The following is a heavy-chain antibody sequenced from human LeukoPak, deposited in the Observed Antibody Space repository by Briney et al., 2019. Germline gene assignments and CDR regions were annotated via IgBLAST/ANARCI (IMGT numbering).Heavy chain of an antibody. CDR1: GFTFSIYA. Sequence: GGSLRLSCAASGFTFSIYAMSWVRQAPGKGLEWVSAISGSGGSTYYADSVKGRFTISRDNSKNTLYLQMNSLRAEDTAVYYCAKDLGGSTSGSYRVYFDYWGQGTLVTVSS. V-gene: IGHV3-23*01. J-gene: IGHJ4*02. CDR3: AKDLGGSTSGSYRVYFDY. CDR2: ISGSGGST. D-gene: IGHD3-10*01.